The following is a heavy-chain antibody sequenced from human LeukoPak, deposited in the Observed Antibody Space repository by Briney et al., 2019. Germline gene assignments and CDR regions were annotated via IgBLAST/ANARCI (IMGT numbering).Heavy chain of an antibody. CDR3: ARLSQQTFDI. J-gene: IGHJ3*02. CDR2: IDPSGSST. V-gene: IGHV1-46*01. CDR1: GYTFTTYY. Sequence: ASVKVSCKASGYTFTTYYMHWVRQAPGQGLEWMGIIDPSGSSTSYAQKFQGRVTMTRDTSTSTVYMELSSLRSDDTAVYYCARLSQQTFDIWGQGTLVTVSS.